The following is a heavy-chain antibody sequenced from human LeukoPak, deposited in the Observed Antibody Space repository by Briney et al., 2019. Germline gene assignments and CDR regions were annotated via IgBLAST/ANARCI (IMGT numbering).Heavy chain of an antibody. CDR2: IYYTGNT. CDR3: ARFKSSCWYYFDS. D-gene: IGHD6-19*01. Sequence: SETLSLTCTVSGGSVSKNTYHWSWIRQPPGKELEWLGYIYYTGNTNYNPSLKSRVTISLDTAKNQFSLNLYSVTAADTAVYFCARFKSSCWYYFDSWGQGTLVTVSS. CDR1: GGSVSKNTYH. J-gene: IGHJ4*02. V-gene: IGHV4-61*01.